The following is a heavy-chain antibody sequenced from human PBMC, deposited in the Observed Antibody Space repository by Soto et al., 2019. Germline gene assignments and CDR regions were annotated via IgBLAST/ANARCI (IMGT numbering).Heavy chain of an antibody. Sequence: GGSLRLSCAASGFTFSSYAMSWVRQAPGKGLEWVSAISGSGGSTYYADSVKGRFTISRDNSKNTLYLQMNSLRAEDKAGYYRAKGPAAYYSSGWGFQHWGPGTLVTV. J-gene: IGHJ1*01. CDR1: GFTFSSYA. V-gene: IGHV3-23*01. D-gene: IGHD3-22*01. CDR3: AKGPAAYYSSGWGFQH. CDR2: ISGSGGST.